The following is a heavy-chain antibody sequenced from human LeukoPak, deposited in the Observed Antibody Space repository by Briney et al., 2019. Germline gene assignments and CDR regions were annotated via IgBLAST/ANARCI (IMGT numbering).Heavy chain of an antibody. V-gene: IGHV3-21*01. CDR1: GFTFSNYW. J-gene: IGHJ6*02. Sequence: GGSLRLSCAASGFTFSNYWMGWVRQAPGKGLEWVSSISSSSSYIYYADSVKGRFTISRDNAKNSLYLQMNSLRAEDTAVYYCARVYCGGDCYYYYYGMDVWGQRTTVTVSS. CDR2: ISSSSSYI. D-gene: IGHD2-21*02. CDR3: ARVYCGGDCYYYYYGMDV.